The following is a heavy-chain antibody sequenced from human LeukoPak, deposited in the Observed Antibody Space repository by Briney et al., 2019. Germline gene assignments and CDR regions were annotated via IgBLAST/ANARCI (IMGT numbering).Heavy chain of an antibody. D-gene: IGHD2-2*01. J-gene: IGHJ5*02. Sequence: ASVKVSSKASGYTFTGYYMHWVRQAPGQGLEWMGWINPNSGGTNYAQKFQGRVTMTRDTSISTAYMELSRLRSDDTAVYYCASRYCSSTSCRINWFDPWGQGTLVTVSS. V-gene: IGHV1-2*02. CDR1: GYTFTGYY. CDR2: INPNSGGT. CDR3: ASRYCSSTSCRINWFDP.